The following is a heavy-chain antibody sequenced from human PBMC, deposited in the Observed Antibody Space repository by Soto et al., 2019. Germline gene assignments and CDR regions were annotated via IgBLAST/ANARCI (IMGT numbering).Heavy chain of an antibody. Sequence: GGSLRLPCAASGFTFSSYAMSWVRQAPGKGLEWVSAISGSGGSTYYADSVKGRFTISRDNSKNTLYLQMNSLRAEDTAVYYCAKARIFGVVMSDYWGQGTLVTVSS. CDR1: GFTFSSYA. CDR3: AKARIFGVVMSDY. D-gene: IGHD3-3*01. CDR2: ISGSGGST. V-gene: IGHV3-23*01. J-gene: IGHJ4*02.